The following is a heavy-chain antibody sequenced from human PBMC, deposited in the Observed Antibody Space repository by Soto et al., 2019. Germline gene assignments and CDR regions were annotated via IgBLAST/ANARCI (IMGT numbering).Heavy chain of an antibody. V-gene: IGHV5-51*01. J-gene: IGHJ6*02. Sequence: PGESLKISCKGSGYSFTSYWIGWVRQMPGKGLEWMGIIYPGDSDTRYSPSFQGQVTISADKSISTAYLQWSSLKASDTAMYYCESPGRDVYTSHYYYYGMDVWGQGTTVTVSS. CDR1: GYSFTSYW. CDR2: IYPGDSDT. D-gene: IGHD2-15*01. CDR3: ESPGRDVYTSHYYYYGMDV.